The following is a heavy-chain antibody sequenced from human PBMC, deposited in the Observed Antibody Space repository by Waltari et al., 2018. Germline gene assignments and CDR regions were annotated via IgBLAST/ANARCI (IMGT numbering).Heavy chain of an antibody. CDR2: IYSGGST. CDR1: GFTVSSNY. V-gene: IGHV3-53*01. CDR3: ASRSSSWYYFDY. D-gene: IGHD6-13*01. J-gene: IGHJ4*02. Sequence: EVQLVESGGGLIQPGGSLRLSCAASGFTVSSNYMSWVRQAPGKGLEWVSVIYSGGSTCYADSVKGRFTISRDNSKNTLYLQMNSLRAEDTAVYYCASRSSSWYYFDYWGQGTLVTVSS.